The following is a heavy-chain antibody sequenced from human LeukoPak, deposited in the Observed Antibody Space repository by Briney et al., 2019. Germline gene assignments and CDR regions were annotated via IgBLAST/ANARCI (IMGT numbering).Heavy chain of an antibody. CDR3: ARGIGSWFVGAFDI. J-gene: IGHJ3*02. V-gene: IGHV3-64D*06. CDR2: ISSNGGST. CDR1: GFTFSSYA. Sequence: PGGSLRLSCSASGFTFSSYAMHWVRQAPGKGLEYVSAISSNGGSTYYADSVKGRFTISRDNSKNTLYLQMSSLRAEDTAVYYCARGIGSWFVGAFDIWGQGTMVTVSS. D-gene: IGHD6-13*01.